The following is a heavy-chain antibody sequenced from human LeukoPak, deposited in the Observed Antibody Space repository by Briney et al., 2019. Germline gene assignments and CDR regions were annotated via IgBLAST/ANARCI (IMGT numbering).Heavy chain of an antibody. CDR2: IYYSGST. J-gene: IGHJ4*02. Sequence: PSETLSFTGMVPVGSIRSTYWSGFRRPPGKGLEWLGYIYYSGSTNYNPSLKSRVTISVDTSKKQISLKMSSVTAADTATYYCARKAEGPTSNYFDYWGQGTRVTVSS. CDR1: VGSIRSTY. CDR3: ARKAEGPTSNYFDY. V-gene: IGHV4-59*12.